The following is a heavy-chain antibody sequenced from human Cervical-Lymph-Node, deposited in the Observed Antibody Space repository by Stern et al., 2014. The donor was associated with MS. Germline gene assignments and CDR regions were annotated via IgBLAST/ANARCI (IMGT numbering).Heavy chain of an antibody. CDR1: GGSINSGDYN. D-gene: IGHD3-3*01. CDR2: INDSGST. V-gene: IGHV4-31*03. Sequence: QVQLQESGPGLLKPSQTLSLTCTVSGGSINSGDYNWSWLRPQPGKGLGWIGHINDSGSTNYNPSLRSRVSISADTSKNQVSLKLTSVTAADTAIYYCAREHDFWSGPFDYWGQGTLVTVSS. J-gene: IGHJ4*02. CDR3: AREHDFWSGPFDY.